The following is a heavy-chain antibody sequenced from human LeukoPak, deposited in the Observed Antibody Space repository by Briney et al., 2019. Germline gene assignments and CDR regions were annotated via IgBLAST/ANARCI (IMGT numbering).Heavy chain of an antibody. D-gene: IGHD5-18*01. CDR3: ARQRRSRDTAMVTVMDY. V-gene: IGHV4-59*08. Sequence: PSETLSLTCTVSGGSISGYYWTWIRQPPGKGLERIGYIYYSGSSNYNPSLKSRVAISVDTSKNQFSLKLNSVTAADTAVYYRARQRRSRDTAMVTVMDYWGQGTLVTVSS. J-gene: IGHJ4*02. CDR2: IYYSGSS. CDR1: GGSISGYY.